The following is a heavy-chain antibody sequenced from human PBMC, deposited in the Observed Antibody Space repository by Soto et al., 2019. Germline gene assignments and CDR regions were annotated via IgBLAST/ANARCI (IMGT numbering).Heavy chain of an antibody. J-gene: IGHJ6*02. D-gene: IGHD6-6*01. CDR2: IDPSDSYT. CDR1: GYSFTSYW. CDR3: ASSIAARSLYYYGMDV. Sequence: GESLKISCTGSGYSFTSYWISWVRQMPGKGLEWMGRIDPSDSYTNYSPSFQGHVTISADKSISTAYLQWSSLKASDTAMYYCASSIAARSLYYYGMDVWGQGTTVTVSS. V-gene: IGHV5-10-1*01.